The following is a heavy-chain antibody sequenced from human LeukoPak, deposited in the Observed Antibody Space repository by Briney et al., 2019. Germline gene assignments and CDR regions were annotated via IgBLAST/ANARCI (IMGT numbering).Heavy chain of an antibody. CDR1: GFTFSSYA. J-gene: IGHJ4*02. V-gene: IGHV3-48*03. CDR2: ISSSGSTI. CDR3: ASSTPLTSFDY. D-gene: IGHD3-10*01. Sequence: GGSLRLSCAASGFTFSSYAVSWVRQAPGKGLEWVSYISSSGSTIYYADSVKGRFTISRDNAKNSLYLQMNSLRAEDTAVYYCASSTPLTSFDYWGQGTLVTVSS.